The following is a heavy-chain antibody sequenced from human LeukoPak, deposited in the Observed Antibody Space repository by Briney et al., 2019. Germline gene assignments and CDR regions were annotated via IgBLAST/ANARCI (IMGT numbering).Heavy chain of an antibody. CDR2: IIPILGIA. CDR1: GGTFSSYA. Sequence: SVKVSCKASGGTFSSYAISWVRQAPGQGLEWMGRIIPILGIANYAQKFQGRVTITADKSTSTAYMELSSLRSEDTAVYYCASSAGRQRGYSYEIDYWGQGTLVTVSS. CDR3: ASSAGRQRGYSYEIDY. D-gene: IGHD5-18*01. J-gene: IGHJ4*02. V-gene: IGHV1-69*04.